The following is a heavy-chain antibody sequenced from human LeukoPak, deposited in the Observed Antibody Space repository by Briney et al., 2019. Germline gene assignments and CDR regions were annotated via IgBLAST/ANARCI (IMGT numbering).Heavy chain of an antibody. V-gene: IGHV3-23*01. J-gene: IGHJ4*02. CDR3: AKGRYESSGFNWAA. D-gene: IGHD3-22*01. CDR2: LSGSGGSA. CDR1: GFTFSNYA. Sequence: PGGYLRLPCAASGFTFSNYAMTWVRQAPGKGLEWVSALSGSGGSAYYADSVKGRFTISRDNSKNTLYLQMNSLRAEDTAVYYCAKGRYESSGFNWAAWGQGTLVTVSS.